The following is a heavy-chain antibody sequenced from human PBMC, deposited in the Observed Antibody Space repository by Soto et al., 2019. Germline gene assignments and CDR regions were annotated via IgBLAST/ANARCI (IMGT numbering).Heavy chain of an antibody. J-gene: IGHJ4*02. CDR2: ISSNGGTT. CDR1: GFTFSSFA. V-gene: IGHV3-64D*08. D-gene: IGHD3-10*01. Sequence: GGSLRLSCSASGFTFSSFAMHWVRQAPGKGLEYVSSISSNGGTTYYADSVKGRFTISRDNSKRTLYLQMSSLRAEDTAVYYCFWFGELIPYYFDYWGQGTLVTVSS. CDR3: FWFGELIPYYFDY.